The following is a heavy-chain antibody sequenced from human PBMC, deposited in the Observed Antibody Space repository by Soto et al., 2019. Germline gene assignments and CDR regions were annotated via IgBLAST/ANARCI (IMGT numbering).Heavy chain of an antibody. CDR2: IYYSGST. V-gene: IGHV4-59*01. J-gene: IGHJ3*02. Sequence: SETLSLTCTVSGGSISSYYWSWIRQPPGKGLEWIGYIYYSGSTNYNPSLKSRVTISVDTSKNQFSLKLSSVTAADTAVYYCARVTYYYDSSGYYSQGHAFDIWGQGTMGTVSS. D-gene: IGHD3-22*01. CDR1: GGSISSYY. CDR3: ARVTYYYDSSGYYSQGHAFDI.